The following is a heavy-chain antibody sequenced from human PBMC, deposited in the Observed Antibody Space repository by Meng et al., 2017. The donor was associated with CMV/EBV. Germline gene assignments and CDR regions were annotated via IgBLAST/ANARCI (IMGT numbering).Heavy chain of an antibody. CDR3: ARTRTYCASTSCYTGGYYFDY. V-gene: IGHV1-3*01. D-gene: IGHD2-2*02. J-gene: IGHJ4*02. Sequence: IHWVRRATGQRLEWMGWINAGNGDTKSSQKLQGRLTITRDSSASTVYMELSSVRFEDTAVYYCARTRTYCASTSCYTGGYYFDYWGQGTLVTVSS. CDR2: INAGNGDT.